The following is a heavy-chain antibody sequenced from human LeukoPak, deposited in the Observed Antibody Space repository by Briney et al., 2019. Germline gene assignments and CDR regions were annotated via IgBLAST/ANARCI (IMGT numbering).Heavy chain of an antibody. V-gene: IGHV1-46*01. CDR2: INPSGGST. Sequence: ASVKVSCKASGYTFTSYYMHWVRQAPGQGLEWMGIINPSGGSTSYAQKFQGRVTMTRDMSTSTVYMELSSLTAEDTALYYCAKGHIPGMAVAVDYWGQGTLVTVSS. CDR1: GYTFTSYY. CDR3: AKGHIPGMAVAVDY. D-gene: IGHD6-19*01. J-gene: IGHJ4*02.